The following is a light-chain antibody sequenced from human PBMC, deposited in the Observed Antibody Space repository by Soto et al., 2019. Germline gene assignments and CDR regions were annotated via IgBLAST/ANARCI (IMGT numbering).Light chain of an antibody. CDR2: EVS. J-gene: IGLJ3*02. V-gene: IGLV2-14*01. CDR1: SSDVGGYNY. CDR3: SSYTRSSTRV. Sequence: QSALTQPASVSGSPGQSITISCTGTSSDVGGYNYVSWYQQHPGKAPKLMIYEVSNRPSGVSNRFSGSKSGNMASLTISGLQAEDEADYYCSSYTRSSTRVFGGGTKLAVL.